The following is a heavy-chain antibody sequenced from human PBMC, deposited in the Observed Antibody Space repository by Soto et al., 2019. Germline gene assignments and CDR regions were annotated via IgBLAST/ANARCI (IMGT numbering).Heavy chain of an antibody. V-gene: IGHV4-30-4*01. CDR2: IYYSGST. CDR1: GGSISSGDYY. D-gene: IGHD3-22*01. CDR3: AREDDSSVRDY. J-gene: IGHJ4*02. Sequence: SETLSLTCTVSGGSISSGDYYWSWIRQPPGKGLEWIGYIYYSGSTYYNPSLKSRVTISVDTSKNQFSLKLSSVTAADTAVYYCAREDDSSVRDYWGQGTLVTVS.